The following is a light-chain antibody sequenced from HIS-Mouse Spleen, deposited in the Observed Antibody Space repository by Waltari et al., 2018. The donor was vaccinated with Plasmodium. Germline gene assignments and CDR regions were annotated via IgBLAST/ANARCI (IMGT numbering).Light chain of an antibody. V-gene: IGKV3-15*01. J-gene: IGKJ1*01. CDR3: QQYNNWPRGT. CDR2: GSS. CDR1: QSVSSN. Sequence: EIVNTQSPATLSVSPGERATLPCRASQSVSSNLPWYQQKPGQAPRLLIYGSSTRATGIPARFSGSGSGTEFTLTISSMQSEDFAVYYCQQYNNWPRGTFGQGTKVEIK.